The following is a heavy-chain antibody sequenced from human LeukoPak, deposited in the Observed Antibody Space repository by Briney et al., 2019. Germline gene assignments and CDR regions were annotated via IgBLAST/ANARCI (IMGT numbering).Heavy chain of an antibody. CDR2: IKAGNGDT. D-gene: IGHD2-21*01. CDR3: ARDDCGDTCYPGGY. Sequence: GASVKLSCNASGYIFTMYVVHWVRQAPAQRPEWMGWIKAGNGDTKYSQNFQDRLTITRDTSASTVYMELSSLTSEDTALYYCARDDCGDTCYPGGYWGEGTLVTVSS. V-gene: IGHV1-3*01. CDR1: GYIFTMYV. J-gene: IGHJ4*02.